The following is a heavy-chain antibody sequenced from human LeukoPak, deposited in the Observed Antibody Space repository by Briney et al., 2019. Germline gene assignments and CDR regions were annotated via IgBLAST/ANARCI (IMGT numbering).Heavy chain of an antibody. CDR3: ASVMPKLELPCAY. CDR1: GYTFTGYY. V-gene: IGHV1-2*02. D-gene: IGHD1-7*01. J-gene: IGHJ4*02. Sequence: ASVKVSCTASGYTFTGYYMHWVRQAPGQGLEWMGWINPNSGGTNYAQKFQGRVTMTRDTSISTAYMELSRLRSDDTAVYYCASVMPKLELPCAYWGQGTLVTVSS. CDR2: INPNSGGT.